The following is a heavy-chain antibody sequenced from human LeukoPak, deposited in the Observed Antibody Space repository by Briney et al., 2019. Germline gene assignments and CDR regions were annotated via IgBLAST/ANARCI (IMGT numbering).Heavy chain of an antibody. J-gene: IGHJ5*02. CDR3: AKDPSERGVAVAGTYNWFDP. D-gene: IGHD6-19*01. CDR1: GFTFYDYA. Sequence: GGSLRLSCAASGFTFYDYAMHWVRHAPGKGLEWVSGISWNSGSIVYADSVKGRFTISRDNAKNSLYLQMNSLRAEDTALYYCAKDPSERGVAVAGTYNWFDPWGQGTLVTVSS. V-gene: IGHV3-9*01. CDR2: ISWNSGSI.